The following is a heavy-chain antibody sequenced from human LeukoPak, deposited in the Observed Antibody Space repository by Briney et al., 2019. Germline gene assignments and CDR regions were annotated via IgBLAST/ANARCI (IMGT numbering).Heavy chain of an antibody. V-gene: IGHV3-7*03. D-gene: IGHD1-26*01. CDR3: ARLHSGTYFGDAFDI. J-gene: IGHJ3*02. Sequence: GGSLRLSCAASGFTFSLYWMNWVRRAPGKGLEWVANIKQDGSEKNYVDSVKGRFTISRDNAKNSLYLQMNNLRVEDTAVYYCARLHSGTYFGDAFDIWGQGTMVTVSS. CDR1: GFTFSLYW. CDR2: IKQDGSEK.